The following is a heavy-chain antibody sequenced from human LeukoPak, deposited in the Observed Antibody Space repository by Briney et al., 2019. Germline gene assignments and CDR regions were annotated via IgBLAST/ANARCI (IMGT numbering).Heavy chain of an antibody. V-gene: IGHV3-30-3*01. CDR2: ISYDGSNK. D-gene: IGHD3-10*01. J-gene: IGHJ4*02. Sequence: GGSLRLSCAASGFTFSSYAMHWVRQAPGKGLEWVAVISYDGSNKYYADSVKGRFTISRDNAKNSLYLQMNSLRAEDTAVYYCARAHGSGSLDYWGQGTLVTVSS. CDR1: GFTFSSYA. CDR3: ARAHGSGSLDY.